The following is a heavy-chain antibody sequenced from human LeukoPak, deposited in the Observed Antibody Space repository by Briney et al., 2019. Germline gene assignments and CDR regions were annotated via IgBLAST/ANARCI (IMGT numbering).Heavy chain of an antibody. CDR1: GYIFTDYY. Sequence: GASVKVSCKASGYIFTDYYMHWVRQAPGQGLEWMGWINPKSDGTKYAQKFQGRVIMSRDTSTTTVYMQLTSLRSEDTGVYYCARTDLGAFDIWGQGTLVTVSS. V-gene: IGHV1-2*02. CDR3: ARTDLGAFDI. CDR2: INPKSDGT. D-gene: IGHD3-16*01. J-gene: IGHJ3*02.